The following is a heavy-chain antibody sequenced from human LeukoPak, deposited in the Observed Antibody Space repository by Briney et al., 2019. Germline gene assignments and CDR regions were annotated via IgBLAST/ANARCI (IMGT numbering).Heavy chain of an antibody. CDR3: AKDMALVKIVASPTFDY. CDR1: GFTFDDSA. Sequence: GGSLRLSCVASGFTFDDSAMHWVRQAPGKGLEWVSGISWNSVSIDYADSVKGRFTISRDNAKNSLYLQMNSLRAEDTAFYYCAKDMALVKIVASPTFDYWGQGTLVTVSS. D-gene: IGHD5-12*01. V-gene: IGHV3-9*01. J-gene: IGHJ4*02. CDR2: ISWNSVSI.